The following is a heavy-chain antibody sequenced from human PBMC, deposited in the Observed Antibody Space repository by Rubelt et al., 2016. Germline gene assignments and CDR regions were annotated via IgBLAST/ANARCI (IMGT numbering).Heavy chain of an antibody. CDR1: GFTFSDYY. V-gene: IGHV3-11*06. J-gene: IGHJ4*02. D-gene: IGHD2-15*01. CDR2: ISSSSSSGYT. CDR3: ARKMAAAAPGAFDH. Sequence: VQLVESGGGLVQPGGSLRLSCAASGFTFSDYYMSWIRQAPGKGLEWVSYISSSSSSGYTNYADSVKGRFTISRDNAKNTLYLQVNGLRADETAVYYWARKMAAAAPGAFDHWGQGSLVTVSS.